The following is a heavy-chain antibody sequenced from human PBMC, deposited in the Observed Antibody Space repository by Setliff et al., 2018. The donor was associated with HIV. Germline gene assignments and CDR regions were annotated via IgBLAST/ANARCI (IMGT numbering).Heavy chain of an antibody. CDR2: ISTYNGNT. CDR3: ARGPGGRRFMDV. CDR1: GYTFSSYS. D-gene: IGHD3-16*01. J-gene: IGHJ6*03. Sequence: ASVKVSCKTYGYTFSSYSISWVRQAPGQGLEWMGWISTYNGNTNYAQNFQGRVTMTTDTPATTAYMELSSLRSDDTAVYYCARGPGGRRFMDVWGKGTTVTVSS. V-gene: IGHV1-18*01.